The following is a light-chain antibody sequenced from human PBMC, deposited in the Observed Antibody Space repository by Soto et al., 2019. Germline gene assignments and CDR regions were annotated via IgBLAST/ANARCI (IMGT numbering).Light chain of an antibody. CDR3: QQYDNSVWT. J-gene: IGKJ1*01. CDR1: QSVGSN. CDR2: GAS. V-gene: IGKV3D-15*01. Sequence: EIVMTQSPATLSVSPGERATLSCRASQSVGSNLAWYQQRPGQAPRLLIYGASRRATGIPDRFSGSGSGTDFTLTISRLEPEDVAVYYCQQYDNSVWTFGQGTKVDIK.